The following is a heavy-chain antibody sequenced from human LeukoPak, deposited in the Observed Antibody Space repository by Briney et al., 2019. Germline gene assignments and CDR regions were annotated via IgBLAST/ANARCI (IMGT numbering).Heavy chain of an antibody. D-gene: IGHD1-1*01. Sequence: SGGSLRLSCVASELTFSKYGMSWVRQAPGKGLEWVSGIGTSGSASYYADSVQGRFTISRDNSKNTLFLQMNSLRAEDTAIYYCTKAPAGPEYSDNWRFGYNWFDPWGQGTLVTVSS. CDR2: IGTSGSAS. V-gene: IGHV3-23*01. CDR1: ELTFSKYG. CDR3: TKAPAGPEYSDNWRFGYNWFDP. J-gene: IGHJ5*02.